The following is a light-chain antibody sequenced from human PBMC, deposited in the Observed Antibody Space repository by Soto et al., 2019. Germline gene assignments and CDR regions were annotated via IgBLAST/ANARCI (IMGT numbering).Light chain of an antibody. J-gene: IGLJ1*01. CDR2: SNN. Sequence: QSVLTQPPSASGTPGQRVTISCSGSSSNIGSNPVNWYQQLPGTAPKLLIYSNNQRPSGVPDRFSGSKSGTSASLAISGLQSEDEADYYCAAWDDSLNGYVFGTGTKVTV. CDR3: AAWDDSLNGYV. V-gene: IGLV1-44*01. CDR1: SSNIGSNP.